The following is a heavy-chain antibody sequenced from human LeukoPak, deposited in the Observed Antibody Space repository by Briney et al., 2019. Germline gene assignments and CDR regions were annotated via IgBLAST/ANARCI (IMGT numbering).Heavy chain of an antibody. D-gene: IGHD6-19*01. CDR2: INWNGGST. V-gene: IGHV3-20*04. Sequence: PGGSLRLSCAASGFTFDDYGMSWVRQAPGKGLEWVSGINWNGGSTGYADSVKGRFTISRDNAKNSLYLQMNSLRAEDTAVYYCAKATTEQWLVLDYWGQGTLVTVSS. J-gene: IGHJ4*02. CDR1: GFTFDDYG. CDR3: AKATTEQWLVLDY.